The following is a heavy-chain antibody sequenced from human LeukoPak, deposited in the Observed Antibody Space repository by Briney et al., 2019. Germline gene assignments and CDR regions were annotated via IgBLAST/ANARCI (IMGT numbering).Heavy chain of an antibody. D-gene: IGHD2-15*01. CDR2: IYSGGTS. CDR1: GFTVSSNY. CDR3: AKSGRYCSGGSCYQEASLDY. J-gene: IGHJ4*02. V-gene: IGHV3-53*01. Sequence: PGGSLRLSCAASGFTVSSNYMSWVRQAPGKGLEWVSIIYSGGTSYYADSVKGRFTISRDNSKNTLYLQMNSLRAEDTAVYYCAKSGRYCSGGSCYQEASLDYWGQGTLVTVSS.